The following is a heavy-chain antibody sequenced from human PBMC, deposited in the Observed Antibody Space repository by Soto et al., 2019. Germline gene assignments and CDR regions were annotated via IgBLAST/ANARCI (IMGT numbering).Heavy chain of an antibody. V-gene: IGHV3-30-3*01. D-gene: IGHD2-21*02. CDR2: ISYDGSNK. Sequence: GGSLRLSCAASGFTFSSYAMHWVRQAPGKGLEWVAVISYDGSNKYYADSVKGRFTISRDNSKNTLYLQMNSLRAEDTAVYYCARAPIVVVTERGDAFDIWGQGTMVTVSS. CDR3: ARAPIVVVTERGDAFDI. CDR1: GFTFSSYA. J-gene: IGHJ3*02.